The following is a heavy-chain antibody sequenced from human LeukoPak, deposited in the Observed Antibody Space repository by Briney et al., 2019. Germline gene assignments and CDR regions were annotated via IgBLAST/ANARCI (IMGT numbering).Heavy chain of an antibody. CDR1: GFTFSSYA. CDR3: ARDRGYYFDC. D-gene: IGHD3-10*01. J-gene: IGHJ4*02. V-gene: IGHV3-48*02. Sequence: GGSLRLSCAASGFTFSSYAMSWVRQAPGKGLEWISFISSSSTTIYYADSVKGRFTISRDNAKNSLYLQMSSLRDDDTAVYYCARDRGYYFDCWGQGILVTVSS. CDR2: ISSSSTTI.